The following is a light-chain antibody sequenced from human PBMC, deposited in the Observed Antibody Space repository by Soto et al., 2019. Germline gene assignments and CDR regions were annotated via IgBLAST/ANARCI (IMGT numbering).Light chain of an antibody. CDR1: QGVGST. V-gene: IGKV3-15*01. CDR2: GAT. Sequence: EMIMTQSPATLSVSPWEGSTLSCRSSQGVGSTLCCYRHKPCXAPVRLXHGATTRATGIPARFSGSGSGTEFTLTISSLQSEDFAVYYCQPYNNWPLTFGGGTKV. J-gene: IGKJ4*01. CDR3: QPYNNWPLT.